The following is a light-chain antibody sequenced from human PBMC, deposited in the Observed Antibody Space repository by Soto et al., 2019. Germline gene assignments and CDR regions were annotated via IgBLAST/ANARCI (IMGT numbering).Light chain of an antibody. J-gene: IGKJ1*01. V-gene: IGKV1-5*03. Sequence: RQMTQCPSTLSGSVCGGVAITVGASQTISSWLAWYQQKPGKAPKLLIYKASTLKSGVPSRFSGSGSGTEFTLTISSLHPDDFATYYCQHYNSYSEAFGQGTKVDI. CDR1: QTISSW. CDR3: QHYNSYSEA. CDR2: KAS.